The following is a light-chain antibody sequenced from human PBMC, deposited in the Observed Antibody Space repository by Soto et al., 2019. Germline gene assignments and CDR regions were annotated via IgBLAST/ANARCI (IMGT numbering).Light chain of an antibody. CDR3: LAWDSGTVV. V-gene: IGLV3-1*01. Sequence: SYELTQPPSLSVSPGQTANITCSGNTLGSKFVFWYQQKAGQSPMVVIYEDTKRPSGIPERFSGANSGNTATLTISGTQALYEADIYCLAWDSGTVVFGGGTKLTVL. CDR2: EDT. CDR1: TLGSKF. J-gene: IGLJ2*01.